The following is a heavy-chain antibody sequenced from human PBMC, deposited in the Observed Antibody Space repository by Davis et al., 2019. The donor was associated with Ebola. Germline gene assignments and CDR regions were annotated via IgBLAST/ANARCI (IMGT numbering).Heavy chain of an antibody. CDR3: AGAGYSSGWNFDY. CDR1: GGSISNYY. Sequence: GSLRLSCTVSGGSISNYYWSWIRQPPGKGLEWIGYIYYSGNTNSNPSLKSRVTISVDTSKNQFSLKLSSVTAADTAVYYCAGAGYSSGWNFDYWGQGTLVTVSS. CDR2: IYYSGNT. J-gene: IGHJ4*02. D-gene: IGHD6-19*01. V-gene: IGHV4-59*01.